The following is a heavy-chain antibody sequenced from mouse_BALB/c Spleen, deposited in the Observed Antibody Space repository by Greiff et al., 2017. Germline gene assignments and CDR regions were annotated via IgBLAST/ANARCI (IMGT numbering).Heavy chain of an antibody. Sequence: EVKVEESGAELVKPGASVKLSCTASGFNIKDTYMHWVKQRPEQGLEWIGRIDPANGNTKYDPKFQGKATITADTSSNTAYLQLSSLTSEDTAVYYCARGNYDAMDYWGQGTSVTVSS. CDR3: ARGNYDAMDY. D-gene: IGHD1-1*02. V-gene: IGHV14-3*02. CDR1: GFNIKDTY. CDR2: IDPANGNT. J-gene: IGHJ4*01.